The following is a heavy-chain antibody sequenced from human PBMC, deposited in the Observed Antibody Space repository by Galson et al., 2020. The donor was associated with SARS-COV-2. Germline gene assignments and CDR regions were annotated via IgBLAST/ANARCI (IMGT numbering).Heavy chain of an antibody. D-gene: IGHD2-15*01. J-gene: IGHJ6*02. CDR1: GYTFTSYA. V-gene: IGHV7-4-1*02. Sequence: ASVKVSCKASGYTFTSYAMNWVRQAPGQGLEWMGWINTNTGNPTYAQGFTGRFVFSLDTSVSTAYLQISSLKAEDTAVYYCARDWVVVAATGYYYYGMDVWGQGTTVTVSS. CDR2: INTNTGNP. CDR3: ARDWVVVAATGYYYYGMDV.